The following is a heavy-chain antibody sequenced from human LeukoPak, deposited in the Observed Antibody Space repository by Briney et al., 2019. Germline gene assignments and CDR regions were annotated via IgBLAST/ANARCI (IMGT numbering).Heavy chain of an antibody. CDR2: IYTSGST. CDR1: GDSISNYY. V-gene: IGHV4-4*07. D-gene: IGHD6-13*01. J-gene: IGHJ4*02. Sequence: SETLSLTCTVSGDSISNYYWSWIRQPAGKGLEWIGRIYTSGSTNYNPSLKSRVTMSVDTSKNQFSLKLSSVTAADTAVYYCARGRAAAGKLDYWGQGTLVTVSS. CDR3: ARGRAAAGKLDY.